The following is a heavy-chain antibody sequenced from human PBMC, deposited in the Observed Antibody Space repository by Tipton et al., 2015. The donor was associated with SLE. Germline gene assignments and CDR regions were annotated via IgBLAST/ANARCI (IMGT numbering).Heavy chain of an antibody. CDR1: GGSISSGNYY. V-gene: IGHV4-61*02. D-gene: IGHD6-6*01. J-gene: IGHJ5*02. CDR2: IYTTGTT. Sequence: TLSLTCSVSGGSISSGNYYWAWIRQPAGKGLEWIGRIYTTGTTNYNPSLKSRVTISVDTSKNHFSLKLSSVTAADTAVYYCAKGALEYSSPPGWFDPWGQGTLVTVSS. CDR3: AKGALEYSSPPGWFDP.